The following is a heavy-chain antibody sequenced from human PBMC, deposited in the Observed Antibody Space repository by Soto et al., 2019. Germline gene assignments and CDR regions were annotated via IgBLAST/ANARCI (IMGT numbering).Heavy chain of an antibody. CDR3: ATRWLQSDPLGDY. V-gene: IGHV1-69*12. D-gene: IGHD6-19*01. Sequence: QVQLVQSGAEVKKPESSVKVSCKASGGTFSSYALSWVRQAPGQGLEWMGGIIAIFGTTNYAEKFQGRVTITADESTNTAYMELNSLRSDDTAVYYSATRWLQSDPLGDYWGQGTLVTVSS. CDR2: IIAIFGTT. CDR1: GGTFSSYA. J-gene: IGHJ4*02.